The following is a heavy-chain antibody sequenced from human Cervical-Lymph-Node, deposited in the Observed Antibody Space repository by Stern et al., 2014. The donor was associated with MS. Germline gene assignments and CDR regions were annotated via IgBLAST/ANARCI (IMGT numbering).Heavy chain of an antibody. Sequence: VQLEESGPGLVKPSETLSLTCTVSGGSVSSGNYYWSWIRQPPGKGLEWIGYIYYSGGTNYNPSLESRVTISIETSKNQFSLKLTSVTAADTAIYYCAREVRWSHVDYWGQGTLVTVSS. CDR2: IYYSGGT. CDR3: AREVRWSHVDY. D-gene: IGHD4-23*01. V-gene: IGHV4-61*01. CDR1: GGSVSSGNYY. J-gene: IGHJ4*02.